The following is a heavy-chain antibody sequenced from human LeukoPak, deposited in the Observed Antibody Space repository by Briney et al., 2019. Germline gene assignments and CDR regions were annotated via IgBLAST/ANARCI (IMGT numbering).Heavy chain of an antibody. D-gene: IGHD3-3*02. CDR3: ASAHFWSGYYHLDY. J-gene: IGHJ4*02. CDR1: GGSISRYY. Sequence: SETLSLTCIVSGGSISRYYWSWIRQPPGKGLEWIGYIYYSGSIKYNPSLKSRVTISVDTSKNQFSLKLNSVTAADTAVYYCASAHFWSGYYHLDYWGQGTLVTVSS. V-gene: IGHV4-59*01. CDR2: IYYSGSI.